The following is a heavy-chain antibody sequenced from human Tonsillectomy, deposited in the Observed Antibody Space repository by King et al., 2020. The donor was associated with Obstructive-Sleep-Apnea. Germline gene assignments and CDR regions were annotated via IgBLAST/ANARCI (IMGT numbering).Heavy chain of an antibody. CDR1: GFTFDDYA. J-gene: IGHJ5*02. D-gene: IGHD3-9*01. CDR2: ISWNSGSI. V-gene: IGHV3-9*01. CDR3: ANAPRGPYYDSWDNWFHP. Sequence: VQLVESGGGLVQPGRSLRLSCAASGFTFDDYAMHWVRQAPGKGLEWVSGISWNSGSIGYADSVKGRFTISRDNAKNSLYLQMNSLRAEDTALYYCANAPRGPYYDSWDNWFHPWGQGTLVTVSS.